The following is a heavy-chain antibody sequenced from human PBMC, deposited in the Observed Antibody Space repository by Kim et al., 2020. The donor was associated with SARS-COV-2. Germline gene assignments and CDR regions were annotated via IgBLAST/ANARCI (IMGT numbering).Heavy chain of an antibody. J-gene: IGHJ4*02. D-gene: IGHD3-22*01. V-gene: IGHV3-30*02. Sequence: TVRFTISRDNSKNTLYLQMNSLRAEDTAVYYCAKVFGYYYDSSGYQFLDYWGQGTLVTVSS. CDR3: AKVFGYYYDSSGYQFLDY.